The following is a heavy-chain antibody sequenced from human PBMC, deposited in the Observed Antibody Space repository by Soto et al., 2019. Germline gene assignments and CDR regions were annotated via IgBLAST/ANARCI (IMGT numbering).Heavy chain of an antibody. J-gene: IGHJ6*02. D-gene: IGHD3-9*01. CDR2: IYPGDFET. CDR3: ARHGLHGSDWDGLDV. CDR1: GYSFSTYW. Sequence: HGESLKISCKGSGYSFSTYWIGWVRQMPGKGLESIGIIYPGDFETKYSPSFKGQVTISADKSISTAYLQWSSLKASDTAMYYCARHGLHGSDWDGLDVWGQGTTVTVSS. V-gene: IGHV5-51*01.